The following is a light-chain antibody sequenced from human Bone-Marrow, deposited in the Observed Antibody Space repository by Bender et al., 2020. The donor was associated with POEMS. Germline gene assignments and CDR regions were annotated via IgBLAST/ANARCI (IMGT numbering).Light chain of an antibody. V-gene: IGLV1-44*01. CDR3: QSFDNSLSALV. Sequence: QSVLTQPPSASGTPGQSVIISCSGTDSNFGGNNVNWYQHLPGTAPRLVVYSNYQRPSGVPERISGSKSGTSASLAITGLQPEDEADYFCQSFDNSLSALVFGGGTKVTVL. J-gene: IGLJ3*02. CDR2: SNY. CDR1: DSNFGGNN.